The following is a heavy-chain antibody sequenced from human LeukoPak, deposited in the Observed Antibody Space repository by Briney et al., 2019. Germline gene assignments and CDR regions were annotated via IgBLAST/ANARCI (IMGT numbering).Heavy chain of an antibody. D-gene: IGHD6-19*01. Sequence: GGSLRLSCAASGFTFSSYAMSWVRQAPGRGLEWVSAISGSGGSTYYADSVKGRFTISRDNSKNTLYLQMNSLRAEDTGVYYCAKDLSSGSRRAYWGQGTLVTVSS. CDR3: AKDLSSGSRRAY. CDR2: ISGSGGST. CDR1: GFTFSSYA. V-gene: IGHV3-23*01. J-gene: IGHJ4*02.